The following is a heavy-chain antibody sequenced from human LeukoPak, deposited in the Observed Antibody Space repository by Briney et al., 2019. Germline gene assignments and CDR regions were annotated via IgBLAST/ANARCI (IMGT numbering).Heavy chain of an antibody. V-gene: IGHV4-59*01. J-gene: IGHJ4*02. D-gene: IGHD4-17*01. Sequence: PSETLSLTCPVSGGSISSYYWSWIRQPPGKGLEWIGYIYYSGCTNYNPPLKSRVTISVDTSKNQFSLKLSSVTAADTAVYYCATLRGDGDYEYYFDYWGQGTLVTVSS. CDR2: IYYSGCT. CDR3: ATLRGDGDYEYYFDY. CDR1: GGSISSYY.